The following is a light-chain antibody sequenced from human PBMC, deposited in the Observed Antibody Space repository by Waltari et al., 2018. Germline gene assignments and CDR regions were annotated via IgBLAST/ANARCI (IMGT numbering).Light chain of an antibody. CDR3: QQYGSSPRT. V-gene: IGKV3-20*01. J-gene: IGKJ1*01. CDR2: RAA. CDR1: QSIYSTY. Sequence: EIVLTQSPGTLSLSPGERATLSCRASQSIYSTYLAWYQQKPGQAPRLLSYRAANGATGVPDRFSGSGSGTDFTLTISRLEPEDFAVFYCQQYGSSPRTFGQGTTVEIK.